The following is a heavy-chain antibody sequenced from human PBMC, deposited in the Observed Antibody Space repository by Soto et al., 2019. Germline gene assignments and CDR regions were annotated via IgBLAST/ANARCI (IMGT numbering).Heavy chain of an antibody. D-gene: IGHD2-15*01. V-gene: IGHV4-59*01. CDR1: GASITDSY. Sequence: QMQMQESGPRLVKPSETLSLTCTVSGASITDSYWSWIRQPPEKGLEWIEYIYFSGVATYNPSLKSRATMSRDTSKNEFSLKLTSVTAADTAIYYCARGDSDLAVSEAAYWGQGTLVTVSS. J-gene: IGHJ1*01. CDR2: IYFSGVA. CDR3: ARGDSDLAVSEAAY.